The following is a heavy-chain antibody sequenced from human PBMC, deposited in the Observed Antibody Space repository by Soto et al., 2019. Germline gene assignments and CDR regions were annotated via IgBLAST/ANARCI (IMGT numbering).Heavy chain of an antibody. CDR3: ANLLAAAGWYYYYYYGMDV. CDR1: GFTFSSYG. Sequence: LRLSCAASGFTFSSYGMHWVRQAPGKGLEWVAVISYDGSNKYYADSVKGRFTISRDNSKNTLYLQMNSLRAEDTAVYYCANLLAAAGWYYYYYYGMDVWGQGTTVTV. CDR2: ISYDGSNK. D-gene: IGHD6-13*01. V-gene: IGHV3-30*18. J-gene: IGHJ6*02.